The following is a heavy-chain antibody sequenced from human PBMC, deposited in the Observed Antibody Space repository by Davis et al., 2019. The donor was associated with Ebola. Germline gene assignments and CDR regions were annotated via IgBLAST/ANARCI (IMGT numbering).Heavy chain of an antibody. V-gene: IGHV3-23*01. CDR3: AKDTSNIWFDI. CDR2: GTSADT. CDR1: GFVFSSYV. Sequence: PGGSLRLSCAASGFVFSSYVMSWVRRAPGKGLEWVSTYGTSADTYYADSVKGRFTISRDNSKNTLYLQMNGLRVEDTAIYYCAKDTSNIWFDIWGQGKMVTVSS. D-gene: IGHD1-26*01. J-gene: IGHJ3*02.